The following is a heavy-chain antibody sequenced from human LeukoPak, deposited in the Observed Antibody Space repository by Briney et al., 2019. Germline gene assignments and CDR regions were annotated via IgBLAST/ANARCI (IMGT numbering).Heavy chain of an antibody. CDR1: GGSISSGGYY. V-gene: IGHV4-30-2*01. Sequence: PSQTLSLTCTVSGGSISSGGYYWSWIRQPPGKGLEWIGYIYHSGSTYYNPSLKSRVTISVDTSKNQFSLKLSSVTAADTAVYYCARGRLQLVLIFDYWGQGTLVTVSS. CDR3: ARGRLQLVLIFDY. D-gene: IGHD6-6*01. J-gene: IGHJ4*02. CDR2: IYHSGST.